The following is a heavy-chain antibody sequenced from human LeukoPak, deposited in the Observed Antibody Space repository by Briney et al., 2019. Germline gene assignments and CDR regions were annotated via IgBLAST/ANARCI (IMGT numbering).Heavy chain of an antibody. J-gene: IGHJ4*02. CDR2: IYYSGST. CDR3: ARGSGSYRNINFDY. CDR1: GGSISSYY. D-gene: IGHD3-16*02. Sequence: PSETLSLTCTVSGGSISSYYWSWLRQPPGKGLEWLGYIYYSGSTNYNPSLKSRVTISVDTSKNQFSLKLSSVTAADTAVYYCARGSGSYRNINFDYWGQGTLVTVSS. V-gene: IGHV4-59*01.